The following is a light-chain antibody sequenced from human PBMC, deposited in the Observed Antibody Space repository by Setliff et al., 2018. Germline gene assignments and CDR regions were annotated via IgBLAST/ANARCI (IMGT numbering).Light chain of an antibody. CDR2: EVS. Sequence: QSVLTQPASVSGSPGQSISISCTGSNSDVGGHNYVSWYQQHPGKAPKLMIYEVSNRPSGVSNRFSGSKSGNTASLTISGLQAEDEADYYCSSYTSSSTPYVFGTGTKVTVL. J-gene: IGLJ1*01. CDR3: SSYTSSSTPYV. CDR1: NSDVGGHNY. V-gene: IGLV2-14*01.